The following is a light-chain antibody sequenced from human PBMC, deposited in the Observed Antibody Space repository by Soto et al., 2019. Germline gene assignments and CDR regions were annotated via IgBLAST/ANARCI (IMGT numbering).Light chain of an antibody. CDR1: SSNFGAGND. CDR2: GNN. CDR3: QSYDSSLRGYV. Sequence: QLVLTQPPSVSGAPGQRVIISCTGSSSNFGAGNDVHWYQHLPETAPKLLIFGNNNRPSGVPDRFSGSKSGNSASLAISGLQAEDEADYYCQSYDSSLRGYVFGTGTKLTVL. V-gene: IGLV1-40*01. J-gene: IGLJ1*01.